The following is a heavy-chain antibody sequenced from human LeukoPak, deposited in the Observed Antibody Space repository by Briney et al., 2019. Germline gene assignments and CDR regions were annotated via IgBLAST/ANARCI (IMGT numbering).Heavy chain of an antibody. CDR2: INHSGST. J-gene: IGHJ4*02. CDR3: ARELVDYDFWSGYYPKYYFDY. D-gene: IGHD3-3*01. V-gene: IGHV4-34*01. Sequence: SETLSLTCAVYGGSFSGYYWSWIRQPPGKGLEWIGEINHSGSTNYNPSLKSRVTISVDASQNQCSLKLSSVTAADTAVYYCARELVDYDFWSGYYPKYYFDYWGQGTLVTISS. CDR1: GGSFSGYY.